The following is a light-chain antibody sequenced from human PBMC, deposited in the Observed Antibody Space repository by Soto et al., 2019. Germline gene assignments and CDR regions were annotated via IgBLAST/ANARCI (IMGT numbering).Light chain of an antibody. CDR1: SSDVGGYNY. CDR3: GTWDSSLSVVV. V-gene: IGLV2-8*01. Sequence: QSVLTQPPSASGSPGQSVTISCTGTSSDVGGYNYVSWYQQHPGKAPKLLIYEVTKRPSGVPDRFSGSKSGNTASLTVSGLQAEDEADYYCGTWDSSLSVVVFGGGTKLTVL. CDR2: EVT. J-gene: IGLJ2*01.